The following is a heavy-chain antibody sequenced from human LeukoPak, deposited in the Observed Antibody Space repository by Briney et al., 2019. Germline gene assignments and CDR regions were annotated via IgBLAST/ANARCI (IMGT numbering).Heavy chain of an antibody. CDR3: ARMEKYYDFWSGYFLPFDY. CDR2: INPNSGGT. V-gene: IGHV1-2*02. CDR1: GYTFTGYY. Sequence: ASVKVSCKASGYTFTGYYMHWVRQAPGQGLEWMGWINPNSGGTNYAQKFQGRVTMTRDTSTSTAYMELSRLRSDDTAVYYCARMEKYYDFWSGYFLPFDYWGQGTLVTVSS. J-gene: IGHJ4*02. D-gene: IGHD3-3*01.